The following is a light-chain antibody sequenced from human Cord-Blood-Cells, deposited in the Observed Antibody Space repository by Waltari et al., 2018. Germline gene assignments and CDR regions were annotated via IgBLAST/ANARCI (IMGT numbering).Light chain of an antibody. Sequence: EIVLTQSPGTLSLSPGERATLSCRASHSVSSSHLAWYQQKPGQAPMLLIYGASSRATGFPYRFSGSGSGTDFTLTISRLEPEDFAVYYCQQYGSSIFTFGPGTKVDIK. CDR2: GAS. J-gene: IGKJ3*01. V-gene: IGKV3-20*01. CDR3: QQYGSSIFT. CDR1: HSVSSSH.